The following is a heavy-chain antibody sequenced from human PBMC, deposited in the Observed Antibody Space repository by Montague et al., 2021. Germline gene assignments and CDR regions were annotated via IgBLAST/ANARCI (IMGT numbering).Heavy chain of an antibody. V-gene: IGHV3-74*01. J-gene: IGHJ3*02. CDR3: ARNLASAAPGAFDI. D-gene: IGHD6-13*01. CDR1: GFSSSSYW. CDR2: ITLDGSST. Sequence: SLRLSCAASGFSSSSYWMHWVRQAPGKGLLWVSRITLDGSSTTFADSVKGRFTTSRGNAKATLYLQMNSLRVEDTAVYYCARNLASAAPGAFDIWGQGTMVTVSS.